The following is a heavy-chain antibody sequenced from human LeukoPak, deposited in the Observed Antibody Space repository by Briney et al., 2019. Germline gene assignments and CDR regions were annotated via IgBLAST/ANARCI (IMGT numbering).Heavy chain of an antibody. D-gene: IGHD3-16*01. V-gene: IGHV4-59*01. Sequence: PSETLSLTCTVSGGSISSYYWSWIRQPPGKGLEWIGYIYYSGSTNYNPSLKSRVTTSVDTSKNQFSLKLSSVTAADTAVYYCARDGGYGMDVWGQGTTVTVSS. CDR2: IYYSGST. CDR3: ARDGGYGMDV. J-gene: IGHJ6*02. CDR1: GGSISSYY.